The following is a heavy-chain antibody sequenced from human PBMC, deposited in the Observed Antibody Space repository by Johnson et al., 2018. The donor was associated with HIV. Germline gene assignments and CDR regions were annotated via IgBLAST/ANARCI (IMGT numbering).Heavy chain of an antibody. V-gene: IGHV3-9*01. CDR1: GFTFSKSW. D-gene: IGHD6-13*01. CDR3: AKDTGAAGTRGYAFDI. Sequence: VQLVESGGGLVQPGGSLRLSCAASGFTFSKSWMHWVRQAPGKGLVWVSGISWNSGSIGYADSVKGRFTISRDNAKNSLYLQMNSLRAEDTALYYCAKDTGAAGTRGYAFDIWGQGTMVTVSS. J-gene: IGHJ3*02. CDR2: ISWNSGSI.